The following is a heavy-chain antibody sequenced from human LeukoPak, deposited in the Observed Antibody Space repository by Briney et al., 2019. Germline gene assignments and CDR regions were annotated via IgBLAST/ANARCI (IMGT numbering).Heavy chain of an antibody. CDR2: ISGSGGST. D-gene: IGHD3-22*01. V-gene: IGHV3-23*01. Sequence: GGSLRLSCAASGFTFSSYGMSWVRQAPGKGLEWVSAISGSGGSTYYADSVKGRFTISRDNSKNTLYLQMNSLRAEDTAVYYCAGAERDSSGYYPRGFAYWGQGTLVTVSS. J-gene: IGHJ4*02. CDR3: AGAERDSSGYYPRGFAY. CDR1: GFTFSSYG.